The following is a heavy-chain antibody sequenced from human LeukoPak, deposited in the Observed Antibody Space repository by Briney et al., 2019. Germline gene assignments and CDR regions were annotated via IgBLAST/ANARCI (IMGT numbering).Heavy chain of an antibody. CDR2: VSGGDGST. V-gene: IGHV3-23*01. D-gene: IGHD2-21*01. Sequence: GGSLRLSCAASGFTFSSYAMTWVRQAPGMGLDWVSAVSGGDGSTEYAGSVKGRFTISRDNSKNMLYLQMNSLRADDTAVYYCAKGHLSILFPFDNWGQGTLVTVSS. CDR1: GFTFSSYA. J-gene: IGHJ4*02. CDR3: AKGHLSILFPFDN.